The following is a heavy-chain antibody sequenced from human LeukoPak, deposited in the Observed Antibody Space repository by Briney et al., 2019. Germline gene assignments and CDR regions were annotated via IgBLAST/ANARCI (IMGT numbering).Heavy chain of an antibody. D-gene: IGHD3-10*01. J-gene: IGHJ4*02. Sequence: SVKVSCKASGGTFSSYAISWVRQAPGQGLEWMGGIIPIFGTANYAQKFQGRVTITTDESTSTAYMELSSLRSEDTAVYYCARGRLVRGVTPPFDYWGQGTLVNVSS. CDR3: ARGRLVRGVTPPFDY. CDR1: GGTFSSYA. V-gene: IGHV1-69*05. CDR2: IIPIFGTA.